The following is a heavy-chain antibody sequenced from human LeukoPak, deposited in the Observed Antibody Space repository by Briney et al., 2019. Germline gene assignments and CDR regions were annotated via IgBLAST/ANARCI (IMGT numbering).Heavy chain of an antibody. V-gene: IGHV3-21*06. CDR3: ARQAVARPFDL. CDR2: ISTNSAFI. Sequence: GGSLRLSCAASGFTFSSYSMNWVRQAPGKGLEWVSSISTNSAFIYYADSVRGRFTISRDNTQSSLYLQMNSLRAGDTAVYYCARQAVARPFDLWGQGTMVAVSS. CDR1: GFTFSSYS. J-gene: IGHJ3*01.